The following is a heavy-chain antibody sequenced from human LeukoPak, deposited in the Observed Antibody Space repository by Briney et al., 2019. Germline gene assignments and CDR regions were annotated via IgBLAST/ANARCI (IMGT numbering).Heavy chain of an antibody. CDR1: GFTFSSYT. CDR2: ISGSGGST. J-gene: IGHJ6*02. V-gene: IGHV3-23*01. CDR3: AKGSPSQWLVTNYYYGMDV. D-gene: IGHD6-19*01. Sequence: GGSLRLSCAASGFTFSSYTMSWVRQAPGKGLEWVSAISGSGGSTYYADSVKGRFTISRDNSKNTLYLQMNSLRAEDTAVYYCAKGSPSQWLVTNYYYGMDVWGQGTTVTVSS.